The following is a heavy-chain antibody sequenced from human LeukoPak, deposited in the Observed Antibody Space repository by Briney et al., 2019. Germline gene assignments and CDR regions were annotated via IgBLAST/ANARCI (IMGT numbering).Heavy chain of an antibody. J-gene: IGHJ6*03. V-gene: IGHV4-61*02. D-gene: IGHD2-15*01. CDR3: ARVPIYCSGGSCYYYYYYMDV. CDR1: GGSISSGSYY. CDR2: IYTSGST. Sequence: SQTLSLTCTVSGGSISSGSYYWSWIRQPAGKGLGWIGRIYTSGSTNYNPSLKSRVTISVDTSNNQFPLKLSSVTAADTAVYYCARVPIYCSGGSCYYYYYYMDVWGKGTTVTISS.